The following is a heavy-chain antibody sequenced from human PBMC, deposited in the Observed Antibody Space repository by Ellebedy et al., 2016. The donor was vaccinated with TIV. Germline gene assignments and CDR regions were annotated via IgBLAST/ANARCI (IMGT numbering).Heavy chain of an antibody. CDR3: ASLTMVRGAYRGVGY. CDR2: TSNKDDNYMP. D-gene: IGHD3-10*01. Sequence: PGGSLRLSCAVSGFTFSDHYLDWVRQAPGKGLEWLGRTSNKDDNYMPEYAASVRGRLTVSRDELKNSLYLQMNSLKTEDTAVYYCASLTMVRGAYRGVGYWGQGTLVTVSS. J-gene: IGHJ4*02. V-gene: IGHV3-72*01. CDR1: GFTFSDHY.